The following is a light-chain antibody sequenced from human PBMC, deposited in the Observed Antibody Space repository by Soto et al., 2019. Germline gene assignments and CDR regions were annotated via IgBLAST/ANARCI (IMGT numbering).Light chain of an antibody. V-gene: IGKV1-5*01. Sequence: DIQMTQSPSTLSASVGDTVTITCRASQSISSWLAWYQQKPGKAPKLLIYAASSLQSGVPSRFSGSGSGTDFTLTINSLQPDDSATYYCQQYETFWTFGQGTKVDIK. CDR3: QQYETFWT. CDR1: QSISSW. CDR2: AAS. J-gene: IGKJ1*01.